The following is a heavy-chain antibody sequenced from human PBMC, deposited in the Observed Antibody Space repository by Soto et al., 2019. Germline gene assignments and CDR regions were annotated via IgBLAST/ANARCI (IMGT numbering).Heavy chain of an antibody. Sequence: EVPLVESGGGLVKPGGSLRLSCAASGFTFSNAWMNWVRQAPGKGLEWVGRIKSKTDGGTTDYAAPVKGRFTISRDDSKNTLYLQMNSLKTEDTAVYYCTTEGDIVLVPAAIGYYYYGMDVWGQGTTVTVSS. J-gene: IGHJ6*02. D-gene: IGHD2-2*02. V-gene: IGHV3-15*07. CDR1: GFTFSNAW. CDR3: TTEGDIVLVPAAIGYYYYGMDV. CDR2: IKSKTDGGTT.